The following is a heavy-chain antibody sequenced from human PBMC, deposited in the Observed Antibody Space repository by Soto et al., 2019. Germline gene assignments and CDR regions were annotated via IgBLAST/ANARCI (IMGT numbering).Heavy chain of an antibody. CDR3: ANKAGTYYFN. J-gene: IGHJ4*02. V-gene: IGHV4-4*02. CDR2: ISPSGNS. D-gene: IGHD1-26*01. Sequence: QVQLQESGPGLVKPSGTLSLTCAVSGASISDSKWWTWVRQSPGKGLEWIGEISPSGNSNYNPSLKGRVNISVDKSKNQFSLQLTSVTAADTAIYYCANKAGTYYFNWGQGTLVTVSS. CDR1: GASISDSKW.